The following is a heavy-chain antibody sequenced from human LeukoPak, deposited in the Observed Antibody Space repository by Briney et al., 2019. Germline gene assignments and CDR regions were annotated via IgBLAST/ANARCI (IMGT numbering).Heavy chain of an antibody. CDR2: VWGDADFNTT. D-gene: IGHD3/OR15-3a*01. V-gene: IGHV3-NL1*01. J-gene: IGHJ3*02. CDR1: GFTFNYYV. CDR3: ASRRVWTSHAFDI. Sequence: GGSLRLSCKAPGFTFNYYVINWVRQAPGKGLEWVASVWGDADFNTTNTADSVKGRCSISRDNAKNTLYLQMNSLRAEDTAVYYCASRRVWTSHAFDIWGQGTMVTVSS.